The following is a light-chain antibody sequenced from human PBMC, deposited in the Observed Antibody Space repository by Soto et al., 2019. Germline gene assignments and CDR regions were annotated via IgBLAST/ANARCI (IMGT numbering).Light chain of an antibody. V-gene: IGLV1-51*01. CDR2: DDS. Sequence: QSVLTQPASLSAPPGEKVTISCSGRGSNIGRNYVSWYRPFPGTAPQLLIYDDSKRHSGVPDRLSGSRYGTSASLAIAGLQSGDEAVYYCGTWDESLGAGVFGGGTKLTVL. J-gene: IGLJ2*01. CDR1: GSNIGRNY. CDR3: GTWDESLGAGV.